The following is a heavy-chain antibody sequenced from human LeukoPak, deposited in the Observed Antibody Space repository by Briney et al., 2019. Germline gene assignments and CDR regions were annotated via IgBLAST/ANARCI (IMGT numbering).Heavy chain of an antibody. CDR3: ARHRGYSSGWNNWFDP. D-gene: IGHD6-19*01. Sequence: SETLSLTCTVSGGSISSYYWSWIRQPPGKGLEWIGYIYYSGSTNYNPSLKSRVTISVDTSKNQFSLKLSSVTAADTAVYYCARHRGYSSGWNNWFDPWGQGTLVTVSS. V-gene: IGHV4-59*08. CDR1: GGSISSYY. CDR2: IYYSGST. J-gene: IGHJ5*02.